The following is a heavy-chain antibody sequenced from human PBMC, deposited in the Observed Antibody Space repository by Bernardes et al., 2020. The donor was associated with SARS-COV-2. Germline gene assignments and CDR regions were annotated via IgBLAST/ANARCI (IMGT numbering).Heavy chain of an antibody. CDR1: GGSITSHY. CDR3: ARGDDSSGYYYNYFDY. D-gene: IGHD3-22*01. V-gene: IGHV4-59*11. J-gene: IGHJ4*02. Sequence: SETLSLTCTVSGGSITSHYWSWIRQPPGKGLEWIAYIDDSGSTSYNPSLQSRVTISMDTSKNQFSLKLSSVTAADTAVYYCARGDDSSGYYYNYFDYWGQGTLVTVSS. CDR2: IDDSGST.